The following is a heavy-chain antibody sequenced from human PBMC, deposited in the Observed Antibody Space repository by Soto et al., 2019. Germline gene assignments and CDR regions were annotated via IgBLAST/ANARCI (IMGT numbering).Heavy chain of an antibody. D-gene: IGHD6-19*01. CDR3: AKDRGLVLSFYFDY. V-gene: IGHV3-9*01. J-gene: IGHJ4*02. CDR2: ISWNSGSI. CDR1: GFTFDDYA. Sequence: EVQLVESGGGLVQPGRSLRLSCAASGFTFDDYAMPWVRQAPGKGLEWVSGISWNSGSIGYADSVKGRFTISRDNAKNSLYLQMNSLRAEDTALYYCAKDRGLVLSFYFDYWGQGTLVTVSS.